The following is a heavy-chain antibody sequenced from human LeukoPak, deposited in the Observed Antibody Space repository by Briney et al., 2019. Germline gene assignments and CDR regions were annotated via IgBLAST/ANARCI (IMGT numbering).Heavy chain of an antibody. D-gene: IGHD3-10*01. CDR2: MNPNSGNT. Sequence: ASVKVSCKASGYTLTSYDINWVRQATGQGLEWMGWMNPNSGNTGYAQKFQGRVTITRNTSISTAYMELSSLRSEDTAVYYCAKGFYGSGSYIPQFDYWGQGTLVTVSS. CDR3: AKGFYGSGSYIPQFDY. V-gene: IGHV1-8*03. CDR1: GYTLTSYD. J-gene: IGHJ4*02.